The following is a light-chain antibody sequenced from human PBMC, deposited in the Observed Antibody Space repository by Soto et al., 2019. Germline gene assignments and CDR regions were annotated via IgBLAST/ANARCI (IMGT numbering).Light chain of an antibody. Sequence: QSALTQPPSVSGSPGQSITISCTGTSSNVGGYNDVSWYQQHPGKAPKLMIYDVSNRPSGVSNRFSGSKSGNTASLTISGLQAEDEADYYCSSYTSSSTPVFGGGTKLTVL. CDR3: SSYTSSSTPV. V-gene: IGLV2-14*03. CDR1: SSNVGGYND. J-gene: IGLJ2*01. CDR2: DVS.